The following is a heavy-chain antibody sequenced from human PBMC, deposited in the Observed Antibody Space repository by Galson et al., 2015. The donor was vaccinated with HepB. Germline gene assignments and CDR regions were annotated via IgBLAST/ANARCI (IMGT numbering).Heavy chain of an antibody. V-gene: IGHV4-59*08. CDR3: ARHPQKGYYMTWFDP. D-gene: IGHD3-3*01. J-gene: IGHJ5*02. CDR2: IYYSGST. CDR1: GGAFTNYC. Sequence: ETLSLTCTVSGGAFTNYCWSWIRQPPGKGLEWIGQIYYSGSTKYNPSLQSRVTMSVDTSKKEFSLRLNSVTAADTAVYYCARHPQKGYYMTWFDPWGQGTLVTVSS.